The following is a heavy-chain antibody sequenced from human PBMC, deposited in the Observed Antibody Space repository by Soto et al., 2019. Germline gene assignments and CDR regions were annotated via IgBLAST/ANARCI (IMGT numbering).Heavy chain of an antibody. Sequence: GGSLRLSCAASGFTFSSYGMHWVRQAPGKGLEWVAVISYDGSSKYYADSVKGRFTISRDNSKNTLYLQMNSLKTEDTAVYYCTTDGPYAGDIVSEPALYVMDVWGQGTTVTVSS. D-gene: IGHD2-2*01. CDR3: TTDGPYAGDIVSEPALYVMDV. CDR2: ISYDGSSK. CDR1: GFTFSSYG. V-gene: IGHV3-30*03. J-gene: IGHJ6*02.